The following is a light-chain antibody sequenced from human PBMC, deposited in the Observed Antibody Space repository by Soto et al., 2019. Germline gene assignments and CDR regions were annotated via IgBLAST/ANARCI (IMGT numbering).Light chain of an antibody. CDR2: KGS. CDR3: QQHNSYPWT. V-gene: IGKV1-5*03. J-gene: IGKJ1*01. Sequence: DIQMTKSPSTLYASVRDRVTITCRASQSISSCLAWYEQKPGKATMLQIYKGSSLQRGVPSRVSGSGSGTGNTLANISLQPYDFATDYCQQHNSYPWTFGQVTKVEIK. CDR1: QSISSC.